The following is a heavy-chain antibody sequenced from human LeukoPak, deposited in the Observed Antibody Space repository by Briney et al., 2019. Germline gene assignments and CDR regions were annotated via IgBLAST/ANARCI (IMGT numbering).Heavy chain of an antibody. J-gene: IGHJ6*02. CDR1: GFTFSNYW. D-gene: IGHD2-2*01. CDR3: AKRDCSSTSCYFIYGMDV. Sequence: GGSLRLSCAASGFTFSNYWMHWVRQAPGKGLEWVSAISGSGGSTYYADSVKGRFTISRDNSKNTLYLQMNSLRAEDTAVYYCAKRDCSSTSCYFIYGMDVWGQGTTVTVSS. CDR2: ISGSGGST. V-gene: IGHV3-23*01.